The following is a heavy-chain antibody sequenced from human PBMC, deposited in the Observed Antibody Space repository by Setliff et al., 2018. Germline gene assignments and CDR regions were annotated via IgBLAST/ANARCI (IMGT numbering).Heavy chain of an antibody. D-gene: IGHD2-8*01. CDR2: NSPYTGNI. CDR3: SRLVRYCTTTTCQSVPGAEV. Sequence: ASVKVSCKASGYTLSNSILSWVRQAPGQGLEWMGWNSPYTGNICSAQRFQGRVTLTTDASTSTAYLEVRSLRSDDTAVYYCSRLVRYCTTTTCQSVPGAEVWGQGTLVTVSS. V-gene: IGHV1-18*01. CDR1: GYTLSNSI. J-gene: IGHJ4*02.